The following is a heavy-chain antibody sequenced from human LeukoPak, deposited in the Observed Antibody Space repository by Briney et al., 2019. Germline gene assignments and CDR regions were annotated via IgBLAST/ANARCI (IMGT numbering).Heavy chain of an antibody. CDR3: AKVNRSSVWLLDF. D-gene: IGHD6-13*01. CDR1: GFTFNTCA. V-gene: IGHV3-23*01. J-gene: IGHJ4*02. Sequence: GGSLRLSCAASGFTFNTCAMSWVRQAPGKGLEWISTVGGNGGATYYADSVKGRFTISRDNPKNTLFLQMNTLRTEDTALYYCAKVNRSSVWLLDFWGQGTLVTVSS. CDR2: VGGNGGAT.